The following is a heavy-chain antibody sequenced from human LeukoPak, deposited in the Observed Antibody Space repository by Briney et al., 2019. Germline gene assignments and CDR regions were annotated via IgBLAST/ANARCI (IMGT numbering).Heavy chain of an antibody. CDR1: GFTFSSYA. D-gene: IGHD6-13*01. Sequence: GGSLRLSCAASGFTFSSYAMYWVRQAPGKGLEWVSIISGSGGSTYYADSAKGRFTISRDNSKNTLYLQMNSLSAEDTAVYYCARTLAAAGTEYWGQGTLVTVSS. J-gene: IGHJ4*02. CDR3: ARTLAAAGTEY. V-gene: IGHV3-23*01. CDR2: ISGSGGST.